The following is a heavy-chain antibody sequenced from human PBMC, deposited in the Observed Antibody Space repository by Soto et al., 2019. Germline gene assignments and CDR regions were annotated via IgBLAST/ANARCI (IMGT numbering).Heavy chain of an antibody. V-gene: IGHV3-74*01. Sequence: EVQLVESGGGLVQPGGSLRLSCAASGFTFSTYWMHWIRQVPGKGLEWVSRINSDASHTYYADSVKGRFTISRDHAKNTLHLEMNSLRAEDTAVYYCVRDGNCITTSCYGNWLDPWGQGTLVTVSS. D-gene: IGHD2-2*01. J-gene: IGHJ5*02. CDR1: GFTFSTYW. CDR2: INSDASHT. CDR3: VRDGNCITTSCYGNWLDP.